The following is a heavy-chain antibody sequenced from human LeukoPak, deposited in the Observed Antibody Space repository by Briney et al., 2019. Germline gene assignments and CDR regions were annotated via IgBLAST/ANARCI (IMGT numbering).Heavy chain of an antibody. CDR2: IIPIFGTA. CDR3: ASWSEYSGYGLDTGAFDY. J-gene: IGHJ4*02. CDR1: GGTFSSYA. Sequence: ASVKVSCKASGGTFSSYAISWVRQAPGQGLEWMGGIIPIFGTANYAQKFQGRVTITTDESTSTAYMELSSLRSEDTAVYYCASWSEYSGYGLDTGAFDYWGQRTLVTVSS. D-gene: IGHD5-12*01. V-gene: IGHV1-69*05.